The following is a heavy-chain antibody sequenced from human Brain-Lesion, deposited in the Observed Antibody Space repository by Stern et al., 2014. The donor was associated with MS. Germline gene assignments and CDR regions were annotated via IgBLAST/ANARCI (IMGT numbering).Heavy chain of an antibody. J-gene: IGHJ4*02. Sequence: EVQLVQPGGVVVQPGGSLRLSCAASGFTFADYAMHWVRQAPGKGLEWVSLITWDGGSTSYTDSVKGRFSISRDNRKSFLYLQMNSLRPEDTALYYCAGGLGFWGRGTLVTVSS. D-gene: IGHD2-21*01. CDR3: AGGLGF. V-gene: IGHV3-43D*03. CDR2: ITWDGGST. CDR1: GFTFADYA.